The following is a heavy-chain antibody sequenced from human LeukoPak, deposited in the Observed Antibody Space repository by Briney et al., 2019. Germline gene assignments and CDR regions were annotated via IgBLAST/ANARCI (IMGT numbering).Heavy chain of an antibody. CDR1: GGSISSSSYF. CDR2: IYYSGST. D-gene: IGHD1-14*01. Sequence: PSETLSLTCTVSGGSISSSSYFWGWIRQAPGKGLEWIGSIYYSGSTYYNPSLKSRVTISIDTSKNQFSLKLSSVTAADTAVYYCAGDEAGNRLPMDVWGKRTTVTVSS. J-gene: IGHJ6*03. V-gene: IGHV4-39*07. CDR3: AGDEAGNRLPMDV.